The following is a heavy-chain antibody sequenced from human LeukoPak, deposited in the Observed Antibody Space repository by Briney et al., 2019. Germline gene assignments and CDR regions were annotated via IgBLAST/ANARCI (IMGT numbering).Heavy chain of an antibody. CDR1: GFTFSSYV. CDR2: IRYDGSNK. D-gene: IGHD2-2*01. Sequence: PGGSLRLSCTASGFTFSSYVMHWVRQAPGKGLEWVAFIRYDGSNKYYADSVKGRFTISRDNAKNTLYLQMNSLRAEDTAVYYCARDWYHAIDYWGQGTLVTVSS. V-gene: IGHV3-30*02. J-gene: IGHJ4*02. CDR3: ARDWYHAIDY.